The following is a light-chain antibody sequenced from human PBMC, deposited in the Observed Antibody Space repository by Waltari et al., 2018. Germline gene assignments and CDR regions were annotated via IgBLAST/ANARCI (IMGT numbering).Light chain of an antibody. Sequence: DIQMTQPPSPLTASLGARVTITCRASQSISNFLHWYQQKQGKAPKLLIYDASNLRKGVPSRCSGSGSGTDFTFTINGLQPEDISTYYCQQYDHLPLTFGGGTKVGI. CDR1: QSISNF. CDR3: QQYDHLPLT. CDR2: DAS. V-gene: IGKV1-33*01. J-gene: IGKJ4*01.